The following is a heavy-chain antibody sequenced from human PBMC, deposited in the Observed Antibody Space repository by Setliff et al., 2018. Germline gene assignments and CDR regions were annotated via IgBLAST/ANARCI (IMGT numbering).Heavy chain of an antibody. J-gene: IGHJ5*02. Sequence: PSETLSLTCDVSGHSFSSDSFWAWIRQPPGKGLEWIATIYYTGSAYYHPSLKSRVTISIDTSKKQFSLRVNSVTAADTAVYYCARLPHYTGRAWFDPWGQGIMVTVS. D-gene: IGHD3-10*01. CDR2: IYYTGSA. CDR3: ARLPHYTGRAWFDP. V-gene: IGHV4-38-2*01. CDR1: GHSFSSDSF.